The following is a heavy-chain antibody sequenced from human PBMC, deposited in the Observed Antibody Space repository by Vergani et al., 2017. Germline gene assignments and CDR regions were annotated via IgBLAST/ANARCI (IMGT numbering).Heavy chain of an antibody. J-gene: IGHJ6*03. CDR3: TTVGHCSSTSCPKQYYYYYYMDV. V-gene: IGHV3-15*01. CDR2: IKSKTDGGTT. D-gene: IGHD2-2*01. CDR1: GFTFDDYG. Sequence: EVQLVESGGGVVRPGGSLRLSCAASGFTFDDYGMSWVRQAPGKGLEWVGRIKSKTDGGTTDYAAPVKGRFTISRDDSKNTLYLQMNSLKTEDTAVYYCTTVGHCSSTSCPKQYYYYYYMDVWGKGP.